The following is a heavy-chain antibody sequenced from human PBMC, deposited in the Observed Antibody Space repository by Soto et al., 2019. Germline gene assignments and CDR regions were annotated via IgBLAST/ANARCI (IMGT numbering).Heavy chain of an antibody. CDR1: VCTFSSYS. Sequence: AVGSLRLSCASSVCTFSSYSMNCVRHSPGKWLEWVSSISSSSSYIYYADSVKGRFTISRDNAKNSLYLQMNSLRAEDTAVYYCARERGDGYCSSTSCLRSGFDIWDQRTLV. V-gene: IGHV3-21*01. J-gene: IGHJ5*02. CDR3: ARERGDGYCSSTSCLRSGFDI. D-gene: IGHD2-2*03. CDR2: ISSSSSYI.